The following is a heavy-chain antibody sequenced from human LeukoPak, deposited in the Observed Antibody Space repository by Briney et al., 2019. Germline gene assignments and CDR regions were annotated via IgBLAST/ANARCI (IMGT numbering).Heavy chain of an antibody. CDR3: ARGRGYDYVSARSIDDFDI. CDR1: GYTFTGYY. V-gene: IGHV1-2*02. J-gene: IGHJ3*02. Sequence: EASVKVSCKASGYTFTGYYMHWVRQAPGQGLEWMGWINPNSGGTNYAQKFQGRVTMTRDTSISTAYMELSRLRSDDTAVYYCARGRGYDYVSARSIDDFDIWGQGTMVTVSS. D-gene: IGHD3-16*01. CDR2: INPNSGGT.